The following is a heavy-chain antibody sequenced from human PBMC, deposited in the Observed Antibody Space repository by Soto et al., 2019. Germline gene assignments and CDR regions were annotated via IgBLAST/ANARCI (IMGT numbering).Heavy chain of an antibody. CDR1: GGSFSGYY. D-gene: IGHD2-15*01. CDR2: INHSGST. CDR3: ARLDIVVVVAATRYWYFDL. V-gene: IGHV4-34*01. Sequence: QVQLQQWGAGLLKPSETLSLTCAVYGGSFSGYYWSWIRQPPGKGLEWIGEINHSGSTNYNPSLKSRVTISVDTSKNQFSLKLSSVTAADTAVYYCARLDIVVVVAATRYWYFDLWGRGTLVTVSS. J-gene: IGHJ2*01.